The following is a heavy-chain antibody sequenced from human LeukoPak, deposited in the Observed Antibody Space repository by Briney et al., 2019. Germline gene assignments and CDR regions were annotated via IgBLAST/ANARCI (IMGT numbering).Heavy chain of an antibody. J-gene: IGHJ6*03. CDR3: ARGGAHCSGGSCYSENYYMDV. V-gene: IGHV3-20*04. D-gene: IGHD2-15*01. CDR1: GLTFSSYG. Sequence: GGSLRLSCAASGLTFSSYGMSWVRQAPGKGLEWVSGINWNGGSTGYADSVKGRFTISRDNAKNSLYLQMNSLRAEDTALYYCARGGAHCSGGSCYSENYYMDVWGKGTTVTVSS. CDR2: INWNGGST.